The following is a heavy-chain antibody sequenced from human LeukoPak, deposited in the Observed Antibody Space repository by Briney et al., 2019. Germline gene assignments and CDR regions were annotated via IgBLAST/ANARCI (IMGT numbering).Heavy chain of an antibody. J-gene: IGHJ5*02. CDR2: ISSSGSTI. CDR1: GFTFSDYY. CDR3: ARVYMVAATPWFDP. V-gene: IGHV3-11*01. D-gene: IGHD2-15*01. Sequence: GGSLRLSCAASGFTFSDYYMSWIRQAPGKGLEWVSYISSSGSTIYYADSVKGRFTISRDNAKNSLYLQMNSLRAEDTAVYYCARVYMVAATPWFDPWGQGTLVTVSS.